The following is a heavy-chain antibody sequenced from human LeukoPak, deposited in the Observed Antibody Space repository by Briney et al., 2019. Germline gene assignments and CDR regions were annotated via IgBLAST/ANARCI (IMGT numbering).Heavy chain of an antibody. CDR3: ASHYGSGSYSLRYFDY. Sequence: GGSLRLSCAASGFTFSSYAMSWVRQAPGEGLEWVSAISGSGGSTYYADSVKGRFTISRDNSKNTLYLQMNSLRAEDTAVYYCASHYGSGSYSLRYFDYWGQGTLVTVSS. CDR1: GFTFSSYA. D-gene: IGHD3-10*01. CDR2: ISGSGGST. J-gene: IGHJ4*02. V-gene: IGHV3-23*01.